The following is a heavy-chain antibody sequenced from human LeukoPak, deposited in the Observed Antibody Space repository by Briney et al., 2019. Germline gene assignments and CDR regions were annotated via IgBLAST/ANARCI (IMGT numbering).Heavy chain of an antibody. J-gene: IGHJ5*01. D-gene: IGHD2-15*01. CDR2: IDPSDSYV. Sequence: PGGSLRLSCKGSGYSFTSYWINWVRQMPGKGLEWMGRIDPSDSYVNYSPSFQGHVTISSDKSTSTAYLQWSSLQASDTAMYYCARHPGYCSGGICHALTPPDSWGQGTLVTVSS. CDR1: GYSFTSYW. CDR3: ARHPGYCSGGICHALTPPDS. V-gene: IGHV5-10-1*01.